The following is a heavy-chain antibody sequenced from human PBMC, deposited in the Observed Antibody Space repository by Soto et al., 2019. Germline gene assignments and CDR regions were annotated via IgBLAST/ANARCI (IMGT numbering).Heavy chain of an antibody. Sequence: SETLSLTCTVSGGSISSGGYYGSWIRQHPGKGLEWIGYIYYSGSTYYNPSLKSRVTISVDTSKNQFSLKLSSVTAADTAVYYCASGSIWGAPMDVWGQGTTVT. CDR2: IYYSGST. CDR3: ASGSIWGAPMDV. V-gene: IGHV4-31*03. J-gene: IGHJ6*02. CDR1: GGSISSGGYY. D-gene: IGHD3-16*01.